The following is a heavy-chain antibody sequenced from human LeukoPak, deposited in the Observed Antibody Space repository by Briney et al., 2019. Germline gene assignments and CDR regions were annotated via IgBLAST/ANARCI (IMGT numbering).Heavy chain of an antibody. J-gene: IGHJ5*02. V-gene: IGHV1-18*01. D-gene: IGHD5-12*01. Sequence: GASVKVSCKTFGYPFTGYGLRWVRQAPGQGREWVAWISGYNGDTRYAQKFQGRVTLTIDTPTTTAYMELRSLTSDDTAIYYCARRPGYDRRLSSLDLWGQGTVVTVSS. CDR1: GYPFTGYG. CDR3: ARRPGYDRRLSSLDL. CDR2: ISGYNGDT.